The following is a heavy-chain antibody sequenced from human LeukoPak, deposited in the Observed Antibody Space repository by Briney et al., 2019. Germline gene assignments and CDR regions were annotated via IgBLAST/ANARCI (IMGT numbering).Heavy chain of an antibody. CDR3: ARTSVHDYGDAFDI. V-gene: IGHV3-74*01. CDR2: INSDGSTT. Sequence: GGSLGLSCAAPGFTLNGYWMHWVRQAPGKGLVGVSRINSDGSTTSYADSVKGRFTISRDNSKNTLYLQMNSLRAEDTAVYYCARTSVHDYGDAFDIWGQGTMVTVSS. CDR1: GFTLNGYW. J-gene: IGHJ3*02. D-gene: IGHD4-17*01.